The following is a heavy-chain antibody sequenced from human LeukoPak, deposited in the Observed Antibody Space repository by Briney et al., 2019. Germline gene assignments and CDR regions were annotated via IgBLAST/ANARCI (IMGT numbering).Heavy chain of an antibody. CDR3: AKAGGYTNGWYDY. CDR2: ISWNSASI. D-gene: IGHD6-19*01. V-gene: IGHV3-9*01. Sequence: PGRSLRLSRAASEFTFDDYAMHWVRQAPGKGLEWVSGISWNSASIGYADSVKGRFTISRDNAKNSLYLQMNSLRADDTALYYCAKAGGYTNGWYDYWGQGTLVTVSS. CDR1: EFTFDDYA. J-gene: IGHJ4*02.